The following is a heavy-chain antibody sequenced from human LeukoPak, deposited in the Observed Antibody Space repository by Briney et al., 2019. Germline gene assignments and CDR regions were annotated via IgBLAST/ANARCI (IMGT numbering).Heavy chain of an antibody. Sequence: SETLSLTCTVSGGSISSGDYYWRWIRQPPGKGLEWIGYIYHSGSTYYNPSLKSRVTISVDTSKNQFSLKLSSVTAADTAVYYCARDPGPDSSGYYAPYYYYGMDVWGQGTTVTVSS. V-gene: IGHV4-30-4*01. CDR1: GGSISSGDYY. J-gene: IGHJ6*01. CDR3: ARDPGPDSSGYYAPYYYYGMDV. CDR2: IYHSGST. D-gene: IGHD3-22*01.